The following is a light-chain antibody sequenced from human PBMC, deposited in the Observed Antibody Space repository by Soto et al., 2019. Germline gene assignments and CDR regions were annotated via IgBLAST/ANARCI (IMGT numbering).Light chain of an antibody. CDR2: EVS. CDR3: SSYTSSSTLV. CDR1: SSDVGGYNY. Sequence: QSVLTQPASVSGSPGQSITISCTGTSSDVGGYNYVSWYQHNQGKAPKLMIYEVSNRPSGVSNRLSGSKSGNTASLTISGLQAEDEADYYCSSYTSSSTLVFGTGTKLTVL. J-gene: IGLJ1*01. V-gene: IGLV2-14*01.